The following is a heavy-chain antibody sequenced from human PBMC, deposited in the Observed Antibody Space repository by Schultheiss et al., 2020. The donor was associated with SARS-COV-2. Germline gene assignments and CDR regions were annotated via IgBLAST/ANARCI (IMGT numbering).Heavy chain of an antibody. Sequence: GGSLRLSCAASGFTFSSYAVTWVRQAPGKGLEWVSLISGSGGNTYYADSVKGRFTISRDNSKNTLYLQMDNLRAEDTAVYYCAKDRGAGTYWYFDLWGRGTLVTVSS. J-gene: IGHJ2*01. CDR3: AKDRGAGTYWYFDL. CDR1: GFTFSSYA. V-gene: IGHV3-23*01. CDR2: ISGSGGNT. D-gene: IGHD6-19*01.